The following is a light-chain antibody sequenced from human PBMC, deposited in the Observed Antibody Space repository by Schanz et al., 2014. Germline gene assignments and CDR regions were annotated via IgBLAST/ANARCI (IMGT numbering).Light chain of an antibody. V-gene: IGLV2-14*03. CDR3: CSYAGTYTWI. Sequence: QSALTQPASVSGSPGQSITISCTGTSSDVGGYKYVSWYQHHPGKAPKLMIYDVSNRPSGVSNRFSGSKSGNTASLTISGLQAEDEADYYCCSYAGTYTWIFGGGTKLTVL. J-gene: IGLJ2*01. CDR2: DVS. CDR1: SSDVGGYKY.